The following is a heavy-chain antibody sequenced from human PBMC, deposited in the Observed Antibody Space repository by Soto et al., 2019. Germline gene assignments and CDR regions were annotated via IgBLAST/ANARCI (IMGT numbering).Heavy chain of an antibody. D-gene: IGHD3-3*01. V-gene: IGHV3-23*01. CDR2: ISGSGGST. CDR3: AKPESYDLGNFDY. Sequence: GGSLSLSCAASGFTFSSYAMSWVRQAPGKGLEWVSAISGSGGSTYYADSVKGRFTISRDNSKNTLYLQMNSLRAEDTAVYYCAKPESYDLGNFDYWGQGTLVTVSS. CDR1: GFTFSSYA. J-gene: IGHJ4*02.